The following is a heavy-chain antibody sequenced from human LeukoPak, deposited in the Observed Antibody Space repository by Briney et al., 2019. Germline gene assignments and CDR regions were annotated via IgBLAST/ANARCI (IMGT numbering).Heavy chain of an antibody. Sequence: SETLSLTCAVYGGSFSGYYWSWIRQPPGKGLEWIGEINHSGSTNCNPSLKSRVTISVDTSKNQFSLKLSSVTAADTAVYYCARVAHGDLYYFDYWGQGTLVTVSS. V-gene: IGHV4-34*01. J-gene: IGHJ4*02. CDR3: ARVAHGDLYYFDY. D-gene: IGHD4-17*01. CDR1: GGSFSGYY. CDR2: INHSGST.